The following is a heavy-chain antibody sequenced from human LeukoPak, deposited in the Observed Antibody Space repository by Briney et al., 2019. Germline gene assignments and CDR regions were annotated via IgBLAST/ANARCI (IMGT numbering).Heavy chain of an antibody. J-gene: IGHJ4*02. Sequence: SSETLSLTCTVSGVSISSGSYYWSWIRQPAGKGLEWIGRIYTSGSTNYNPSLKSRVTISVDTSKNQFSLKLSSVTAADTAVYYCARGRYIYGYHFDYWGQGTLVTVSS. V-gene: IGHV4-61*02. CDR1: GVSISSGSYY. D-gene: IGHD5-18*01. CDR2: IYTSGST. CDR3: ARGRYIYGYHFDY.